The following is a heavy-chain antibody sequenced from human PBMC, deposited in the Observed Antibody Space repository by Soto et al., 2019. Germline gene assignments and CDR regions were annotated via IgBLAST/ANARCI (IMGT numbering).Heavy chain of an antibody. J-gene: IGHJ4*02. Sequence: SETLSLTCAVYGGSFSGYYWSWIRQPPGKGLEWIGEINHSGSTNYNPSLKSRVTISVDTSKNQFSLKLSSVTAADTAVYYCARGRKGEQWLVSHYFDYWGQGTLVTVSS. CDR1: GGSFSGYY. CDR3: ARGRKGEQWLVSHYFDY. V-gene: IGHV4-34*01. D-gene: IGHD6-19*01. CDR2: INHSGST.